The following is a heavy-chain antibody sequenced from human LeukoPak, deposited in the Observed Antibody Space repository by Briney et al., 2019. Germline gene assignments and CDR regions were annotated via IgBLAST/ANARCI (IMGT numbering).Heavy chain of an antibody. CDR2: IYYSGST. V-gene: IGHV4-61*01. CDR1: GDSISSSSYY. J-gene: IGHJ5*02. CDR3: ARKYCGGDCYLSGWYNWFDP. D-gene: IGHD2-21*02. Sequence: NPSETLSLTCTVSGDSISSSSYYWSWIRQPPGKGLEWIGYIYYSGSTNYNPSLKSRVTISVDTSKNQFSLKLSSVTAADTAVYYCARKYCGGDCYLSGWYNWFDPWGQGTLVTVSS.